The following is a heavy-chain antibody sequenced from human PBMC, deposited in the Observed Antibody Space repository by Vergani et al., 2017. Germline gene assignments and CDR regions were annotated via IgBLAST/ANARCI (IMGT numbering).Heavy chain of an antibody. CDR2: VFRNGNV. V-gene: IGHV4-4*08. J-gene: IGHJ2*01. Sequence: QVQLQQWGAGVVKPSGTLSLTCAVFGESFSSFYWSWSRQSPGKGLEWIGYVFRNGNVNYNPSFNFRVAIDTSNNELSLRVASVTAADTAVYYCARDFGGEWYFDLWGRGATVTVSS. D-gene: IGHD4-23*01. CDR1: GESFSSFY. CDR3: ARDFGGEWYFDL.